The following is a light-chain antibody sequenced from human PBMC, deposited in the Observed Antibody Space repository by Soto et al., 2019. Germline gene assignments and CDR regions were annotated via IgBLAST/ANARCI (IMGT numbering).Light chain of an antibody. CDR3: CSYAGSSYV. V-gene: IGLV2-11*01. CDR1: SSDVGGYNY. CDR2: DVN. Sequence: QSALTQPRSVSGSPGQSVTISCTGTSSDVGGYNYVSWYQQHPGKAPKLMIYDVNKRPSGVPDRFSGSKSGNTASLSISGFQAEDESDYYCCSYAGSSYVFGTGTKLTVL. J-gene: IGLJ1*01.